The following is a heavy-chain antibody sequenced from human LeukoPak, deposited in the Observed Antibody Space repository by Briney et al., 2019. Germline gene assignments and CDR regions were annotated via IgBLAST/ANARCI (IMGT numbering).Heavy chain of an antibody. Sequence: KSSETLSLTCTVSGGSISSYYWSWIRQPPGKGLEWIGYIYYSGSTNYNPSLKSRVTISVDTSKNQFSLKLSSVTAADTAVYYCARHSLSSSSHYFDYWGQGTLVTVSS. CDR3: ARHSLSSSSHYFDY. V-gene: IGHV4-59*08. CDR2: IYYSGST. CDR1: GGSISSYY. D-gene: IGHD6-13*01. J-gene: IGHJ4*02.